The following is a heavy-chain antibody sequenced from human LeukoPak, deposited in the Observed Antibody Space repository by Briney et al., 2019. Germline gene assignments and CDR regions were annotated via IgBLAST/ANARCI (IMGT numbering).Heavy chain of an antibody. CDR3: ARDGITMIVPRAFDI. Sequence: GGSLRLSCAASGFTFSSYGMSWVRQAPGKGLEWVSSISSSSSYIYYADSVKGRFTISRDNAKNSLYLQMNSLRAEDTAVYYCARDGITMIVPRAFDIWGQGTMVTVSS. CDR2: ISSSSSYI. J-gene: IGHJ3*02. D-gene: IGHD3-22*01. V-gene: IGHV3-21*01. CDR1: GFTFSSYG.